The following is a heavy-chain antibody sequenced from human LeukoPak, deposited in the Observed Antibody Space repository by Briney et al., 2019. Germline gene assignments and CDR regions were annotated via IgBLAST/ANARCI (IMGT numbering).Heavy chain of an antibody. CDR1: GFTFSSYG. CDR3: VREGFYFFDF. CDR2: ISGSGGST. V-gene: IGHV3-23*01. Sequence: GGSLRLSCAASGFTFSSYGMSWVRQAPGKGLEWVSAISGSGGSTYYADSVRGRFTIFRDNAKDSVYLQMNSLRAEDSATYYCVREGFYFFDFWGQGTLVTVSS. J-gene: IGHJ4*01.